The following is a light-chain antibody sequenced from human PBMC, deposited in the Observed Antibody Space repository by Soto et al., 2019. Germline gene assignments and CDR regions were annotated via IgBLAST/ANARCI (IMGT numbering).Light chain of an antibody. J-gene: IGKJ4*01. Sequence: DIALTQSPGTLSLSPGERATLSCRASQTIGSRYLAWYQQKPGQRPRLLIYGASSRATGIPDRFSGSGSGTDFTLTISRLQPEDFAVYYCQHYVSSPLTFGGGTKVE. CDR1: QTIGSRY. V-gene: IGKV3-20*01. CDR2: GAS. CDR3: QHYVSSPLT.